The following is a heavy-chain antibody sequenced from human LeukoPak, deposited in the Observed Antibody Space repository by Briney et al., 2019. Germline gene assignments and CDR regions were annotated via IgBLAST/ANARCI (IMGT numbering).Heavy chain of an antibody. CDR1: GFTFSSYW. CDR2: INSDGSIT. V-gene: IGHV3-74*01. J-gene: IGHJ3*02. CDR3: ARGTGYSVFDM. Sequence: QPGGSLRLSCAASGFTFSSYWMHWVRQAPGKGLVWVSRINSDGSITSYADSVKGRFTISRDNAKNTLYLQMNSLRAEDTAVYYCARGTGYSVFDMWGQGTMVTVSS. D-gene: IGHD1-26*01.